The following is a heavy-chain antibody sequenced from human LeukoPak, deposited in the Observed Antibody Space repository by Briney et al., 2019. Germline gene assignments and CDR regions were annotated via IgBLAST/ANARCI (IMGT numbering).Heavy chain of an antibody. CDR1: GGSISSGGYS. V-gene: IGHV4-31*03. J-gene: IGHJ6*02. CDR3: ARDRYRYCSSTSCYSYYYYYGMDV. CDR2: IYYSGST. Sequence: SSETLSLTCTVSGGSISSGGYSWSWIRQHPGKGLEWIGYIYYSGSTYYNPSLKSRVTISVDTSKNQFSLKLSSVTAADTAVYYCARDRYRYCSSTSCYSYYYYYGMDVWGQGTTVTVSS. D-gene: IGHD2-2*02.